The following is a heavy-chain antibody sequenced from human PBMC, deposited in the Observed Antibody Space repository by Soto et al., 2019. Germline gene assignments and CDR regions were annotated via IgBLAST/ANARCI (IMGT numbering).Heavy chain of an antibody. CDR2: IGGSGGST. J-gene: IGHJ4*02. CDR3: AKTAEAVAGTVYGY. D-gene: IGHD6-19*01. V-gene: IGHV3-23*01. Sequence: LRLSCAASGFTFRSYAMSWVRQAPGEGLEWVSAIGGSGGSTYYADSVKGRFTISRDNSKNTLYLQMNSLRAEDTAVYYCAKTAEAVAGTVYGYWGQGTLVTVSS. CDR1: GFTFRSYA.